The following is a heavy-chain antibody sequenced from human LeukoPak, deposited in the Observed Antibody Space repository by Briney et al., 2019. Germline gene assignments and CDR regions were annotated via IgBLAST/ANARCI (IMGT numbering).Heavy chain of an antibody. CDR1: GGSISSYY. D-gene: IGHD3-22*01. CDR2: IYYSGST. J-gene: IGHJ4*02. CDR3: ASALYSSGYYYPFDY. Sequence: SETLSLTCTVSGGSISSYYWSWIRQPPGKGLGWIGYIYYSGSTNYNPSLKSRVTISVDTSKNQFSLKLSSVTAADTAVYYCASALYSSGYYYPFDYWGQGTLVTVSS. V-gene: IGHV4-59*01.